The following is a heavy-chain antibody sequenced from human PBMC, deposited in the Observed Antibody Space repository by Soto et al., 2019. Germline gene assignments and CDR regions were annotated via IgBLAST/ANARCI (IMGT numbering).Heavy chain of an antibody. V-gene: IGHV4-39*01. Sequence: PSETLSLTCNVSGGSIGTRNYYWAWIRQPPGKGLEWIGSLYYSGSTYYNPSLKSRATISVDTSKNQFSLKVTSVTAADTAVYYCARHYSSGRDYFAYWGQGTLVTVS. D-gene: IGHD6-19*01. CDR1: GGSIGTRNYY. CDR3: ARHYSSGRDYFAY. CDR2: LYYSGST. J-gene: IGHJ4*02.